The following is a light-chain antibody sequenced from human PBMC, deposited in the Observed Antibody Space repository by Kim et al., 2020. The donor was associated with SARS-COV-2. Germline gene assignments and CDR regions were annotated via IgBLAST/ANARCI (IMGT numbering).Light chain of an antibody. CDR1: KLGDKY. CDR2: QDS. J-gene: IGLJ2*01. CDR3: QAWDSGVV. V-gene: IGLV3-1*01. Sequence: SYELTQPPSVSVSPGQTASITCSGDKLGDKYACWYQQKPGQSPVLVIYQDSKRPSGIPERFSGSNSGNTATLTISGTQAMDEADYCCQAWDSGVVFGGGTQLTVL.